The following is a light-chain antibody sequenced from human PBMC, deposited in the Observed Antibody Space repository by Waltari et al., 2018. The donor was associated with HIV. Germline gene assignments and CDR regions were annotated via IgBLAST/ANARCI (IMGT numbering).Light chain of an antibody. CDR2: EVS. J-gene: IGLJ2*01. CDR3: SSYTSSSPL. CDR1: SSDVGGSNY. V-gene: IGLV2-14*01. Sequence: QSALTQPASVSGSPGQSITISCTGTSSDVGGSNYVSWYQHHPGRAPKLMIYEVSNRPSGVSNRFSGSKSGNTASLTISGLQAEDEADYYCSSYTSSSPLFGGGTMLTVL.